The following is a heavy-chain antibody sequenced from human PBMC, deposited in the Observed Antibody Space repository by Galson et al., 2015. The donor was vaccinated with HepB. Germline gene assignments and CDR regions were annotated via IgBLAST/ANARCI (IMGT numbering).Heavy chain of an antibody. D-gene: IGHD6-13*01. Sequence: SLRLSCAASGFTFSGSAMHWVRQASGKGLEWVGRVRSKANKYATDYAASVQGRFTISRDDSKNTAYLQMNSLKTEDTAVYYCTKIDRGSSNWRLGLSDNYYGMDVWGQGTTVTVSS. CDR3: TKIDRGSSNWRLGLSDNYYGMDV. CDR1: GFTFSGSA. CDR2: VRSKANKYAT. J-gene: IGHJ6*02. V-gene: IGHV3-73*01.